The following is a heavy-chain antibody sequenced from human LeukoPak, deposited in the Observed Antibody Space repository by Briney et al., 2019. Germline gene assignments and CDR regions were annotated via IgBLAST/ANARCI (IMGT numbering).Heavy chain of an antibody. CDR1: GYIFTSYW. V-gene: IGHV5-51*01. Sequence: GESLQISCKGSGYIFTSYWIGWVRQMPGKGLEWMGIIYPGDSETRYSPSFQGQVTISADKSISTAYLQWSSLKASDTAMYYCARPPLFDDAFDIWGQGTMVTVSS. CDR2: IYPGDSET. CDR3: ARPPLFDDAFDI. D-gene: IGHD2-21*01. J-gene: IGHJ3*02.